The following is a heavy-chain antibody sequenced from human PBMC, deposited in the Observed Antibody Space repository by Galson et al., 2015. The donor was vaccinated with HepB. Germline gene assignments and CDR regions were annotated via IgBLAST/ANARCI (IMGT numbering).Heavy chain of an antibody. CDR1: GYTFTDYY. Sequence: SVKVSCKASGYTFTDYYIHWVRQAPGKGLEWMGRINPNSGATHYAQKFQGRVTMTRDTSIRTAYMELSRLRYDDTAVFYCASSHDSSGYYYVDYWGQGTLVTVSS. V-gene: IGHV1-2*06. CDR2: INPNSGAT. CDR3: ASSHDSSGYYYVDY. J-gene: IGHJ4*02. D-gene: IGHD3-22*01.